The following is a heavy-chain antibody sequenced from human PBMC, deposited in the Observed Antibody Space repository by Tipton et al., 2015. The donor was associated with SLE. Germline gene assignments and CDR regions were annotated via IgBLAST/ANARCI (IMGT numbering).Heavy chain of an antibody. CDR2: ISGFGGSGSRSGYGDT. J-gene: IGHJ3*02. CDR3: AKGRDRGRHDGFDI. CDR1: RFSFTSYS. D-gene: IGHD1-26*01. V-gene: IGHV3-23*01. Sequence: SLRLSCAASRFSFTSYSMSWVRQVPGRGLEWVAAISGFGGSGSRSGYGDTYYADSVKGRFTISRDNSKNILILQMNSLTDEDTAIYYCAKGRDRGRHDGFDIWGRGTMVTVSS.